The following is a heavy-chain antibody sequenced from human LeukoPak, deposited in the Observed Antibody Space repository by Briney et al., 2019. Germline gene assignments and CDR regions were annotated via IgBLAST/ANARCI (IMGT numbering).Heavy chain of an antibody. CDR3: AKDYCSSTTCYYNY. CDR2: ISWNSGNI. Sequence: GGSLRLSCAASGFTFDDYAMLWVRQAPGKGLEWVSGISWNSGNIGYADSVKGRFTISRDNAKNSLFLQMNSLRAEDTALYYCAKDYCSSTTCYYNYWGQGTLVTVSS. J-gene: IGHJ4*02. D-gene: IGHD2-2*01. CDR1: GFTFDDYA. V-gene: IGHV3-9*01.